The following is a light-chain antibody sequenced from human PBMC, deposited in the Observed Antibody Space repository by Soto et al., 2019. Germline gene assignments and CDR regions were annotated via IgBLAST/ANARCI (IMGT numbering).Light chain of an antibody. CDR2: GNN. CDR1: SSNIGAGYD. CDR3: QSSDISLSGSKV. V-gene: IGLV1-40*01. J-gene: IGLJ2*01. Sequence: QSVLTQPPSVSGAPGQRVTISCTGSSSNIGAGYDVHWYQQIPGTAPKLLIYGNNNRPSGVPDRFSGSKSATSASLAITGLQAEDEADYYCQSSDISLSGSKVFGGGTKLT.